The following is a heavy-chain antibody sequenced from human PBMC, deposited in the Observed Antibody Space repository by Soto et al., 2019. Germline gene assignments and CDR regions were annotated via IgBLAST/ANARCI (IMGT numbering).Heavy chain of an antibody. Sequence: PGESLKIYCKGSGYSFAGYWVTWVRQKPGNGLERMGRIDPSDSQTYYSPSFRGHVTISVTKSITTVFLQWSSLRAEDTAVYYCARGGRRSGSYADAFDIWGQGTMVTVSS. CDR1: GYSFAGYW. D-gene: IGHD1-26*01. V-gene: IGHV5-10-1*01. CDR2: IDPSDSQT. J-gene: IGHJ3*02. CDR3: ARGGRRSGSYADAFDI.